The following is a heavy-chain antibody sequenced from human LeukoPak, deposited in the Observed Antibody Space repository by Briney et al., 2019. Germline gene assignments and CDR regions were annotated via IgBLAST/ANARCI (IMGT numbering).Heavy chain of an antibody. CDR2: ISYDGSNK. CDR3: AKDTVKVTTIRRVPHYMDV. Sequence: PGGSLRLSCAASGFTFSMYGMHWLRQAPGKGLEWVAVISYDGSNKYYADSVKGRCTISRDSSKNTLYLQMNSLRAEDTAVYYCAKDTVKVTTIRRVPHYMDVWGKGTTVTISS. V-gene: IGHV3-30*18. CDR1: GFTFSMYG. J-gene: IGHJ6*03. D-gene: IGHD5-12*01.